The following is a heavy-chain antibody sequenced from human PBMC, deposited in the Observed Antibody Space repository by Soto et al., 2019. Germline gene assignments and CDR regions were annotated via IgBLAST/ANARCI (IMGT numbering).Heavy chain of an antibody. CDR2: IKQDGSES. CDR1: GFTFSNYW. J-gene: IGHJ5*02. Sequence: EVQLVESGGDLVQPGGSLRLSCAASGFTFSNYWMSWVRQAPGKGLEWVANIKQDGSESNYVDSVKGRFTISRDNAENSLYLQMTSLRAEDTAVYYCASARHIGPWGQGTLVTVSS. CDR3: ASARHIGP. D-gene: IGHD2-21*01. V-gene: IGHV3-7*01.